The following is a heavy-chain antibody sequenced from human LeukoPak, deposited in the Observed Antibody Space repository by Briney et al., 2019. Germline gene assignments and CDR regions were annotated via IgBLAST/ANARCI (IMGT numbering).Heavy chain of an antibody. Sequence: GGSLRLSCVASGLTFSSYDVHWIRQAPGKGLEWVSNIGATGDTYYAGSVKGRFTISRENAKKSVYLQMSSLSAGDTAVYFCVLGAYWNDDKNAFHVWGPGTMVTVSS. CDR3: VLGAYWNDDKNAFHV. CDR2: IGATGDT. V-gene: IGHV3-13*01. J-gene: IGHJ3*01. D-gene: IGHD1-1*01. CDR1: GLTFSSYD.